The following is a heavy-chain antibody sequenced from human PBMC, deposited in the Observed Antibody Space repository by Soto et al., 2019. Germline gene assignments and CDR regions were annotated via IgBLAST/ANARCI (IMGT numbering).Heavy chain of an antibody. Sequence: QVQLQESGPGLVKPSGTLSLTCAVSGGSISSSNWWSWVRQPPGKGLEWIGEIYHSGSTNYNPSLKGRLTLSLXKSRNQFSLKLSSVTAADTAVYYCARRWGEGRVDYWGQGTLVTVSS. CDR2: IYHSGST. CDR1: GGSISSSNW. V-gene: IGHV4-4*02. J-gene: IGHJ4*02. D-gene: IGHD3-10*01. CDR3: ARRWGEGRVDY.